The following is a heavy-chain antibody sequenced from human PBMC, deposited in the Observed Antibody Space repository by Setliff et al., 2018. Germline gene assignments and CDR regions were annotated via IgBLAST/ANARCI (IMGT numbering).Heavy chain of an antibody. CDR2: IHYSGST. CDR1: GGSSSSHY. D-gene: IGHD5-18*01. V-gene: IGHV4-59*11. CDR3: ARGGYSYGYVGYYYYMDV. J-gene: IGHJ6*03. Sequence: SETLSLTCTVSGGSSSSHYWSWIRQPPGKGLEWIGYIHYSGSTNYNPSLKSRVTISVDTSKNQFSLKLSSVTAADTAVYYCARGGYSYGYVGYYYYMDVWGKGTTVTVSS.